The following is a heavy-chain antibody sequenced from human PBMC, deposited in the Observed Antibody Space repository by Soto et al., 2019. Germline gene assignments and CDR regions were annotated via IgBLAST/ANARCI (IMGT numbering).Heavy chain of an antibody. J-gene: IGHJ6*03. Sequence: SETLSLTCAVYGGSFSGYYWSWIRQPPGKGLEWIGEINHSGSTNYNPSLKSRVTISVDTSKNQFSLKLSSVTAADTAVYYCARVRLSRNFGVVTPKYYYYMDVWGKGTTVTV. V-gene: IGHV4-34*01. D-gene: IGHD3-3*01. CDR3: ARVRLSRNFGVVTPKYYYYMDV. CDR1: GGSFSGYY. CDR2: INHSGST.